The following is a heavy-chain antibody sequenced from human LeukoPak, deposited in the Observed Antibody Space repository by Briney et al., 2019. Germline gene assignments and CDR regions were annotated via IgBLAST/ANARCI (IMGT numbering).Heavy chain of an antibody. CDR3: AKDGAFDY. CDR2: ISGSGGST. J-gene: IGHJ4*02. CDR1: GFTFSSYA. V-gene: IGHV3-23*01. Sequence: PAGSLRLSCAASGFTFSSYAMSWGRQAPWKGLDWASTISGSGGSTYYADAVKGRFTISGDNSKNTLYLQMNGVRAEDTAVYYCAKDGAFDYWGQGTLVTVSS.